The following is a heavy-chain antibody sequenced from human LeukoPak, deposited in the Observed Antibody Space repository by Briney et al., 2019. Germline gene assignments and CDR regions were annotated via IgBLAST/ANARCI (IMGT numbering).Heavy chain of an antibody. CDR2: IYYSGST. J-gene: IGHJ3*02. Sequence: PSETLSLTCTVPGGSISSYYWSWIRQPPGKGLEWIGYIYYSGSTNYNPSLKSRVTISVDTSKNQFSLKLSSVPAADTAVYYCARGHDILTGVTPIWGQGTMVTVSS. D-gene: IGHD3-9*01. CDR1: GGSISSYY. CDR3: ARGHDILTGVTPI. V-gene: IGHV4-59*01.